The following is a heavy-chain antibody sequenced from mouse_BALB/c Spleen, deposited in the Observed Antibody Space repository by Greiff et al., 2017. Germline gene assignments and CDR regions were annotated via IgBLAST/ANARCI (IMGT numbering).Heavy chain of an antibody. Sequence: EVQLQESGPELVKPGASVKMSCKASGYTFTSYVMHWVKQKPGQGLEWIGYINPYNDGTKYNEKFKGKATLTSDKSSSTAYMELSSLTSEDSAVYYCARAYYGYDAWFAYWGQGTLVTVSA. CDR1: GYTFTSYV. J-gene: IGHJ3*01. CDR2: INPYNDGT. D-gene: IGHD2-9*01. V-gene: IGHV1-14*01. CDR3: ARAYYGYDAWFAY.